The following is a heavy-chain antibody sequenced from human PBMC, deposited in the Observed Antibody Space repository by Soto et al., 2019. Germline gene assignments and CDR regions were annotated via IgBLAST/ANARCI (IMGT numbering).Heavy chain of an antibody. CDR2: INPNSGGT. D-gene: IGHD2-15*01. CDR1: GYTFTGYY. Sequence: GASVKVSCKASGYTFTGYYMHWVRQAPGQGLEWMGWINPNSGGTNYAQKFQGRVTMTRDTSISTAYMELSRLRSDDTAVYYCARELNCSGGSCFFGWFDPWGQGTLVTVSS. CDR3: ARELNCSGGSCFFGWFDP. V-gene: IGHV1-2*02. J-gene: IGHJ5*02.